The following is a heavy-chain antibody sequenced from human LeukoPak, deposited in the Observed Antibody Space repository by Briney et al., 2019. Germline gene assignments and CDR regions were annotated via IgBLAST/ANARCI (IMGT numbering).Heavy chain of an antibody. D-gene: IGHD3-10*01. CDR2: ISGSGGST. CDR1: GFTFSSYA. V-gene: IGHV3-23*01. Sequence: PGGSLRLSCAASGFTFSSYAMSWVRQAPGKGLEWVSAISGSGGSTYYADSVKGRFTISRDNSKNTPYLQMNSLRAEDTAVYYCAKSPLGGSGSYYWFDPWGQGTLVTVSS. J-gene: IGHJ5*02. CDR3: AKSPLGGSGSYYWFDP.